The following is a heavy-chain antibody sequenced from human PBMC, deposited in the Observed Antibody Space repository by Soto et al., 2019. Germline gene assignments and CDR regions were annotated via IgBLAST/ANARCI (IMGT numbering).Heavy chain of an antibody. Sequence: CEACRGRFGSNSSSWPCHEPGQGLEWMGGIIPIFGTANYAQKFQGRVTITADESTSTAYMELSSLRSEDTAVYYCARASGGYYYYYGMDVWGQGTTVTVS. J-gene: IGHJ6*02. V-gene: IGHV1-69*01. CDR2: IIPIFGTA. D-gene: IGHD6-6*01. CDR1: RGRFGSNS. CDR3: ARASGGYYYYYGMDV.